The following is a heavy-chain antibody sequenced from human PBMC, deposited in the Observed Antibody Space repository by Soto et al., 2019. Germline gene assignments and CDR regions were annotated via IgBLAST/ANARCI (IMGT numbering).Heavy chain of an antibody. CDR2: INHSGST. Sequence: SETLSLTCAVYGGSFSGYYWSWIRQPPGKGLEWIGEINHSGSTNYNPSLKSRVTISVDTSKNQFSLKLSSVTAADTAVYYCASCYGSGRNGWHYYYGMDVWGQGTTVTVS. D-gene: IGHD3-10*01. V-gene: IGHV4-34*01. J-gene: IGHJ6*02. CDR3: ASCYGSGRNGWHYYYGMDV. CDR1: GGSFSGYY.